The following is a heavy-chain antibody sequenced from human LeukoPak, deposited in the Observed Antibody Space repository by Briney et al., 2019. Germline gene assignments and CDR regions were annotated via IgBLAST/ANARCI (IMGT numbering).Heavy chain of an antibody. Sequence: GGSLRLSCAASGFTFSSYAMSWVRQAPGKGLEWVGRMRSKTDGGTTDYAAPVKGRFTISRDDSKNTLYLQMNSLKTEDTAVYYCTTVGYSSGWYDNYFDYWGQGTLVTVSS. CDR2: MRSKTDGGTT. J-gene: IGHJ4*02. CDR1: GFTFSSYA. V-gene: IGHV3-15*01. CDR3: TTVGYSSGWYDNYFDY. D-gene: IGHD6-19*01.